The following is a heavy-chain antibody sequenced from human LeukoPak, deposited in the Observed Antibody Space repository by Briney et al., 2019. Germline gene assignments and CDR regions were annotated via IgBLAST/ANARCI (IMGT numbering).Heavy chain of an antibody. D-gene: IGHD1-26*01. V-gene: IGHV4-34*01. CDR3: ARQVSRRVGFDY. J-gene: IGHJ4*02. CDR2: INHSGST. CDR1: GGSFSGYY. Sequence: SETLSLTCAVYGGSFSGYYWSWIRQPPGKGLEWIGEINHSGSTNYNPSLKSRVTISVDTSKNQFSLKLSSVTAADTAVYYCARQVSRRVGFDYWGQGTLVTVPS.